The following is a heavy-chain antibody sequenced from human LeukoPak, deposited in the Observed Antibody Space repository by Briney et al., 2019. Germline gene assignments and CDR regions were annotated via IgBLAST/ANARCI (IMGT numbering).Heavy chain of an antibody. CDR1: GFMFSDYF. Sequence: PGGSLRLSCAASGFMFSDYFMSWIRQAPGKEPEWISYISSNSKYTKYADSVKGRFTISRDNAKKSLYLQMNSLRAEDTAVYYCARDNGNKYYFDYWGQGTLVTVSS. D-gene: IGHD2-8*01. CDR3: ARDNGNKYYFDY. J-gene: IGHJ4*02. CDR2: ISSNSKYT. V-gene: IGHV3-11*05.